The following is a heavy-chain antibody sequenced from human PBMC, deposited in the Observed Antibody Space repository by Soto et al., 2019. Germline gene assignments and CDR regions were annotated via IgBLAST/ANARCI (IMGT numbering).Heavy chain of an antibody. CDR3: ARDSFEFLEWYYGMDV. J-gene: IGHJ6*02. CDR2: ISYDGRNK. D-gene: IGHD3-3*01. V-gene: IGHV3-30*04. Sequence: GGSLRLSCAVSGFTFSRYAMYWVRQAPGKGLEWVAVISYDGRNKYYADSVKGRFTISRENSRNTLYLQMNSLRAEDTAVYYCARDSFEFLEWYYGMDVWGLGTTVTVSS. CDR1: GFTFSRYA.